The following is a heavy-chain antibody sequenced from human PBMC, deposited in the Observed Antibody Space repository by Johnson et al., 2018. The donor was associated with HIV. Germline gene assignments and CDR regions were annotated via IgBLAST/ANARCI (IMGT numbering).Heavy chain of an antibody. V-gene: IGHV3-9*01. Sequence: EVQLVESGGGLVQPGRSLRLSCAASGFTFDDYAMHWVRQAPGKGLEWVSGISWNSGSIGYADSVKGRLTISRDNAKNSLYLQMNSLRAEDTALYYCAKDRTKDYGDYSGDAFDIWGQGTMVTVSS. CDR3: AKDRTKDYGDYSGDAFDI. CDR1: GFTFDDYA. J-gene: IGHJ3*02. D-gene: IGHD4-17*01. CDR2: ISWNSGSI.